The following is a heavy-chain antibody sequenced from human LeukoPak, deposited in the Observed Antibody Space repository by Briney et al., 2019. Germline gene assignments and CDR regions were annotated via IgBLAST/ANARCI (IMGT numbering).Heavy chain of an antibody. CDR3: AKEIYYDSSAFLDY. J-gene: IGHJ4*02. CDR2: IGYDGSNK. V-gene: IGHV3-30*18. D-gene: IGHD3-22*01. CDR1: GFSFSSYG. Sequence: GGSLRLSCAASGFSFSSYGTHWVRQAPGKGLEWVAVIGYDGSNKYYADSVKGRFTISRDNSKNTLYLQMNSLRTEDTAVYFCAKEIYYDSSAFLDYWGQGTLVTVSS.